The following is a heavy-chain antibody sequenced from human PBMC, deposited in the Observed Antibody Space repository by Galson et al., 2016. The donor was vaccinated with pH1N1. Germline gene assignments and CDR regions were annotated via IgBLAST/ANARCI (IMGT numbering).Heavy chain of an antibody. Sequence: QSGAEVTKPGESLKISCTGSGYDFSNYWIGWVRQMPGKGLEWMGIIYPGDSDTRYSPSFQAQVTIPADKSIDTAFLQWNSLKASDTAMYYCARHRVGGGGASYYFDYWGQGALVTVSS. CDR1: GYDFSNYW. J-gene: IGHJ4*02. CDR3: ARHRVGGGGASYYFDY. D-gene: IGHD2-21*01. V-gene: IGHV5-51*03. CDR2: IYPGDSDT.